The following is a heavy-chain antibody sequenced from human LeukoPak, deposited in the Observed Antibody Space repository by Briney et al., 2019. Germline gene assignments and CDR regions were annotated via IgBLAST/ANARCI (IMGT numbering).Heavy chain of an antibody. D-gene: IGHD5-18*01. CDR3: ARPDEDRGYSYGYNY. CDR2: IIPIFGTA. V-gene: IGHV1-69*01. Sequence: PLASVKVSCKASGGTFSSYAISWVRQAPGQGLEWMGGIIPIFGTANYAQKFQGRVTITADESTSTAYMELSSLRSEDSAVYYCARPDEDRGYSYGYNYWGQGTLVTVSS. J-gene: IGHJ4*02. CDR1: GGTFSSYA.